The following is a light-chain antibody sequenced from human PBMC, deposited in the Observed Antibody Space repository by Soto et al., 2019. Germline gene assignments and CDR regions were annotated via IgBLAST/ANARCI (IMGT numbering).Light chain of an antibody. V-gene: IGKV3D-15*01. CDR2: GAS. Sequence: IVMTQSXXXXSVSPGDGATXXXXASQSVXSNLAWYQQKPGQTPRLLMYGASTRPTGIPAXFXXSGSGTEFTLTIISLQSEDSAVYYCQQYNDWPLTFGGGTKVEIK. CDR3: QQYNDWPLT. CDR1: QSVXSN. J-gene: IGKJ4*01.